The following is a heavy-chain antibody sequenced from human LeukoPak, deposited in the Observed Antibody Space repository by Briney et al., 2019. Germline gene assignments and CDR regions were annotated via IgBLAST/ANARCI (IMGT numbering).Heavy chain of an antibody. CDR2: IKQDGSEK. D-gene: IGHD5-24*01. Sequence: GGSLRLSCAASGFTFSSYWMSWVRQAPGKGLEWVANIKQDGSEKYYVDSVKGRFTISRDNSKNTLYLQMNSLRAEDTAVYYCAKPIRRDGYNFDYWGQGTLVTVSS. J-gene: IGHJ4*02. CDR1: GFTFSSYW. CDR3: AKPIRRDGYNFDY. V-gene: IGHV3-7*01.